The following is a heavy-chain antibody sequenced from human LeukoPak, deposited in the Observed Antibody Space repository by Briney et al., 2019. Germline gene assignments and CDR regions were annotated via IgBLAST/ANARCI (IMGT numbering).Heavy chain of an antibody. CDR3: AREVTPDYGMDV. D-gene: IGHD4-23*01. Sequence: SVKVSCKASGGTFSSYAISWVRQAPGQGLEWMGGIIPIFGTANYAQKFQGRVTITADESTSTAYMELSSLRSEDTAVYYCAREVTPDYGMDVWGQGTTVTVSS. CDR1: GGTFSSYA. J-gene: IGHJ6*02. V-gene: IGHV1-69*13. CDR2: IIPIFGTA.